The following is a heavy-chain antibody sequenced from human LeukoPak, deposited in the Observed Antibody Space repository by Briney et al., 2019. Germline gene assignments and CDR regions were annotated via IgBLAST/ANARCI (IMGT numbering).Heavy chain of an antibody. Sequence: GGSLRLSCAASGFIFNSHAMSWVRQAPGKGLEWVSTISISGSRTHYADSVKGRLTISRDNSKSTLDLQMNSLRAEDTAVYYCARLQYSFLYGSGSYGVDYWGQGTLVTVSS. J-gene: IGHJ4*02. V-gene: IGHV3-23*01. CDR2: ISISGSRT. D-gene: IGHD3-10*01. CDR1: GFIFNSHA. CDR3: ARLQYSFLYGSGSYGVDY.